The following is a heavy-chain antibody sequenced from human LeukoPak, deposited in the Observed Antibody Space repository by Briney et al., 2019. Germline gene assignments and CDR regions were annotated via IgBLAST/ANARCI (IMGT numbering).Heavy chain of an antibody. CDR3: ATGRYCSSTSCYFYY. CDR1: GYTFTSYG. D-gene: IGHD2-2*01. V-gene: IGHV1-18*01. CDR2: ISAYNGNT. J-gene: IGHJ4*02. Sequence: RASVKVSCTASGYTFTSYGISWVRQAPGQGLEWVGWISAYNGNTNYAQKLQGRVTMTTDTSTSTAYMELRSLRSDDTAVYYCATGRYCSSTSCYFYYWGQGTLVTVSS.